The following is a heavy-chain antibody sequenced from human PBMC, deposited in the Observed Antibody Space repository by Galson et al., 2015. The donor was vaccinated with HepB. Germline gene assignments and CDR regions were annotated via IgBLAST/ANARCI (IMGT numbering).Heavy chain of an antibody. D-gene: IGHD5-18*01. Sequence: SLRLSCAASGFTVSSSYMSWVRQAPGKGLEWVSGIYSGGSTYYADSVKGRFSISRDNSKNTLYLQMNSLRAEDTAVYYCAREGAGDTAMAFVYWGQGTLVTVSS. CDR3: AREGAGDTAMAFVY. CDR1: GFTVSSSY. J-gene: IGHJ4*02. CDR2: IYSGGST. V-gene: IGHV3-66*01.